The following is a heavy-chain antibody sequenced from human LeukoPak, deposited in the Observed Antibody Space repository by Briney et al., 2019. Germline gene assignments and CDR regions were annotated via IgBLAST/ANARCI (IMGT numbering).Heavy chain of an antibody. D-gene: IGHD3-10*01. V-gene: IGHV4-34*01. CDR2: INHSGST. CDR3: ARRAKTYYYGSGSYGQNWFDP. J-gene: IGHJ5*02. CDR1: GGSFSGYY. Sequence: SETLSLTCAVYGGSFSGYYWSWIRQPPGKGLEWIGEINHSGSTNYNPSLKSRVTISVDTSKNQFSLKLSSVTAADTAVYYCARRAKTYYYGSGSYGQNWFDPWGQGTLVTVSS.